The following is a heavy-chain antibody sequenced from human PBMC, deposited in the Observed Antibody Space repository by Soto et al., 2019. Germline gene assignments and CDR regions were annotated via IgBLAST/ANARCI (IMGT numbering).Heavy chain of an antibody. CDR3: ARGAEGRYYDFWSGRYAFDI. CDR2: IWYDGSNK. CDR1: GFTFSSYG. D-gene: IGHD3-3*01. J-gene: IGHJ3*02. V-gene: IGHV3-33*01. Sequence: QVQLLESGGGVVQPGRSLRLSCAASGFTFSSYGMHWVRQAPGKGLEWVAVIWYDGSNKYYADSVKGRFTISRDNSKNTLYLQMNSLRAEDTAVYYCARGAEGRYYDFWSGRYAFDIWGLGTMVTVSS.